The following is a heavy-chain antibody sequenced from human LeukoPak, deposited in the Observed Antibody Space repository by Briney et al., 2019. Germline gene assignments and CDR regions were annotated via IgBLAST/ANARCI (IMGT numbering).Heavy chain of an antibody. CDR1: GFTFSNSA. D-gene: IGHD4-23*01. J-gene: IGHJ3*01. CDR2: IGVAGGNT. Sequence: GTSVKVSCKASGFTFSNSAIQWVRQARGQRLEWIGWIGVAGGNTNYAQTLQGRITMTRDMSTSTAYMELTSLRSDDTAVYYCAAEIYGGNTDCCTFDFWGPGTPVTVSS. V-gene: IGHV1-58*02. CDR3: AAEIYGGNTDCCTFDF.